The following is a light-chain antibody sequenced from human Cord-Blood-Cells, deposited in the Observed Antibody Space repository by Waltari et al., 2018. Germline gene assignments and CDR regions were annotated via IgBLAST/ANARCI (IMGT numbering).Light chain of an antibody. J-gene: IGKJ2*01. V-gene: IGKV3-15*01. CDR3: QQYNNWPPYT. CDR1: QSVSSN. CDR2: GAS. Sequence: EIVMTQSPATLSVSPGERATLSCRASQSVSSNVAWYQQKPGQAPRLLIYGASTRATGIPAMFSGSGSGTEFTLTISGLQSEDFAVYYCQQYNNWPPYTFGQGTKLEIK.